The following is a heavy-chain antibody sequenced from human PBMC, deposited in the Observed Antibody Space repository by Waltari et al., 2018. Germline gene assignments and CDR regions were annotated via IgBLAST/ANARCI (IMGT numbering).Heavy chain of an antibody. J-gene: IGHJ4*02. CDR2: VYHSGKT. D-gene: IGHD2-2*01. V-gene: IGHV4-4*02. Sequence: QVQLQESGQGLVKPSGTLSLTCAVSGESISGNYWWSWVRQSPEKGLEWIGQVYHSGKTHYNPSLQSRVTISVDKPKNQFSLNLNSVTAADTAVYYCAGDRAIGLFFDYWGRGTLVTVSS. CDR1: GESISGNYW. CDR3: AGDRAIGLFFDY.